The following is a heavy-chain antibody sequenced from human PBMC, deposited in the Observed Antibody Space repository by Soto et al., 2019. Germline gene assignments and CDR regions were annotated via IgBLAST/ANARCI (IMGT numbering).Heavy chain of an antibody. V-gene: IGHV3-48*02. CDR3: ARGSSWYRERIYYYGMDV. Sequence: TGGSLRLSCAASGFTFSSYSMNWVRQAPGKGLEWVSYISSSSSTIYYADSVKGRFTISRDNAKNSLYLQMNSLRDEDTAVYYCARGSSWYRERIYYYGMDVWGQGTTVTVSS. J-gene: IGHJ6*02. D-gene: IGHD6-13*01. CDR1: GFTFSSYS. CDR2: ISSSSSTI.